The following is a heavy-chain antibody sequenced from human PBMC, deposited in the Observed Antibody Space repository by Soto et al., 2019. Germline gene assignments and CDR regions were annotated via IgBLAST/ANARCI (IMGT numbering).Heavy chain of an antibody. CDR1: GGIFTRYD. CDR3: AINEGRDVPTFDY. D-gene: IGHD3-10*02. Sequence: QVQLVQSGAEVKTPGSSVKVSCKASGGIFTRYDIRWVRQAPGQGLEWMGAIIPIFGTANYAQKFQGRVTITADATTSTAYMELSSLRSEDTAMYYCAINEGRDVPTFDYWGQGTLVTVSS. CDR2: IIPIFGTA. J-gene: IGHJ4*02. V-gene: IGHV1-69*01.